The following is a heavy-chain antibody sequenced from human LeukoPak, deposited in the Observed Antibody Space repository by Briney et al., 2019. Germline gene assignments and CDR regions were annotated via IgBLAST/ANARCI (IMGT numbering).Heavy chain of an antibody. CDR3: ARAAADAFDI. J-gene: IGHJ3*02. CDR1: GGSISSSSYY. D-gene: IGHD2-15*01. Sequence: SETLSLTCTVCGGSISSSSYYWGWIRQPPGKGLEWIGSIYYSGSTYYNPSLKSRVTISVDTSKNQFSLKLSSVTAADTAVYYCARAAADAFDIWGQGTMVTVSS. V-gene: IGHV4-39*01. CDR2: IYYSGST.